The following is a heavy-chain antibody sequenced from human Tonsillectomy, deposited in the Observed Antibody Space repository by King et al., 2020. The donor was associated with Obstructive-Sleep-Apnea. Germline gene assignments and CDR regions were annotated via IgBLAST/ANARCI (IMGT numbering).Heavy chain of an antibody. J-gene: IGHJ4*02. D-gene: IGHD4-11*01. V-gene: IGHV4-39*06. CDR2: IYYSGST. CDR1: GGSIISSSYY. Sequence: RLQLQESGPGLVKPSETLSLTCTVSGGSIISSSYYWGWIRQPPGKGLQWIGSIYYSGSTYYNPSLKSRVTISVDTSKNHFSLKLTSVTAADTAVYYCARVSLQSTPESTVMGYFDYWGLGTLVTVSS. CDR3: ARVSLQSTPESTVMGYFDY.